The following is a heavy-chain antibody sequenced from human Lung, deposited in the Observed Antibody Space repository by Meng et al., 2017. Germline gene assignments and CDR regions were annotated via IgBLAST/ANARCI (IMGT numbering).Heavy chain of an antibody. V-gene: IGHV4-34*02. D-gene: IGHD4-11*01. Sequence: VHLPVCGECILKPSETLALTGVVLGGSSRDYYWSWIRQPPGKGLEWIGEINHSGSTNYNPSLESRATISVDTSQNNLSLKLSSVTAADSAVYYCARGPTTMAHDFDYWGQGTLVTVSS. CDR3: ARGPTTMAHDFDY. CDR2: INHSGST. CDR1: GGSSRDYY. J-gene: IGHJ4*02.